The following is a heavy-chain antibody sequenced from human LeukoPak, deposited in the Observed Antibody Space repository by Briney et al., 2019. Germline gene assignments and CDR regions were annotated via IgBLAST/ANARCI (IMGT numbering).Heavy chain of an antibody. Sequence: PSETLSLTCTVSGGSNSSYYWSWVRQPAGKGLEWIGRIYTSGSTNYNPSLKSRVTMSVDTSKNQFSLKLSSVTAADTAVYYCAREYCSSTSCYGFDPWGQGTLVTVSS. D-gene: IGHD2-2*01. CDR2: IYTSGST. J-gene: IGHJ5*02. V-gene: IGHV4-4*07. CDR3: AREYCSSTSCYGFDP. CDR1: GGSNSSYY.